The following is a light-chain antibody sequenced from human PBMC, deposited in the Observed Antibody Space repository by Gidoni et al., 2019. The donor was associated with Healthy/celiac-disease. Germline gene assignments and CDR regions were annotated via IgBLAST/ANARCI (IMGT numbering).Light chain of an antibody. CDR1: QSVLYSSNNKNY. V-gene: IGKV4-1*01. Sequence: DIVMTQSSDSLAVSLGERATINCKSNQSVLYSSNNKNYLAWYQQKPGQPPKLLIYWASTRESGVPDRCSSSGAGTDFTLTSSSLQAEVVAVYYCQQYYSTPCSFGQGTKLEIK. CDR2: WAS. CDR3: QQYYSTPCS. J-gene: IGKJ2*04.